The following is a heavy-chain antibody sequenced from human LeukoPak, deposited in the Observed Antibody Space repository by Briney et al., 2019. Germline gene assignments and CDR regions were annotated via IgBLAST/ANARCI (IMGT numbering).Heavy chain of an antibody. D-gene: IGHD3-10*01. CDR1: GGTFSSYA. J-gene: IGHJ6*02. CDR2: IIPIFGTA. V-gene: IGHV1-69*13. Sequence: SVKVSRKASGGTFSSYAISWVRQVPGQGLEWMGGIIPIFGTANYAQKFQGRVTITADESTSTAYMELSSLRSEDTAVYYCARASSAYYGSGIHYYYYGMDVWGQGTTVTVSS. CDR3: ARASSAYYGSGIHYYYYGMDV.